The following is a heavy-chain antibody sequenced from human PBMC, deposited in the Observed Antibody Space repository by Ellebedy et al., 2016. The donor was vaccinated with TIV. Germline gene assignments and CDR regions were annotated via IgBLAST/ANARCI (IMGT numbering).Heavy chain of an antibody. J-gene: IGHJ6*02. D-gene: IGHD1-26*01. V-gene: IGHV3-11*06. Sequence: PGGSLRLSCTASGFIFGDYYMNWIRQAPGKGLELISYISPTTLYSNYAYSVKGRFTISRDNDQKSVYLHMSSLTTEDTAVYYCARESRHGGADTFYNYGLDVWGHGTTVTVAS. CDR2: ISPTTLYS. CDR1: GFIFGDYY. CDR3: ARESRHGGADTFYNYGLDV.